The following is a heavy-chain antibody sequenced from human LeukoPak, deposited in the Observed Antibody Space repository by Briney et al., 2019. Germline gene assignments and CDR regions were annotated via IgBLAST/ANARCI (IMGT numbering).Heavy chain of an antibody. J-gene: IGHJ4*02. D-gene: IGHD1-26*01. CDR2: ISSSSSYI. CDR1: GFTFSIYS. Sequence: GGSQRLSCAASGFTFSIYSMNWVRQAPGKGLEWVSSISSSSSYIHYTDSVKGRFTISRDNAKNSLYLQMSSLTAEDTALYYCARDSAELDYWGQGTLVTVSS. CDR3: ARDSAELDY. V-gene: IGHV3-21*01.